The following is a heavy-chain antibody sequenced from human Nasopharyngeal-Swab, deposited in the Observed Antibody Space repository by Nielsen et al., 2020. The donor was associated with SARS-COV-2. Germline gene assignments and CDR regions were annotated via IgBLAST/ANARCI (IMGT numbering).Heavy chain of an antibody. V-gene: IGHV5-51*01. D-gene: IGHD2-15*01. J-gene: IGHJ4*02. CDR2: IYPGDSDT. Sequence: GESLKISCKGFGYTFTSSWIGWVRQMPGKGLEWMGIIYPGDSDTRYSPSFQGQVIISADKSVNTTYLQWSSLKASDSAIYYCATTYCSAYTCYSFDNWGRGTLVTVSS. CDR3: ATTYCSAYTCYSFDN. CDR1: GYTFTSSW.